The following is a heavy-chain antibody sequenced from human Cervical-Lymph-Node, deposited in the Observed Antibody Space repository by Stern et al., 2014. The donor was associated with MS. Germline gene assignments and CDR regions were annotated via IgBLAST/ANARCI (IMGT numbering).Heavy chain of an antibody. CDR2: IIPMFGKA. CDR3: ARGQAAHFDG. J-gene: IGHJ4*02. CDR1: GDTFSSYA. Sequence: VQLLQSGPEMKKPGSSVKISCKASGDTFSSYAFSWVRQGPGQGLEWMGLIIPMFGKADYAQKFQGRVTITADESTRTAYMELSSLRSEDTAIYYCARGQAAHFDGWGQGTLVTVSS. V-gene: IGHV1-69*01. D-gene: IGHD3-9*01.